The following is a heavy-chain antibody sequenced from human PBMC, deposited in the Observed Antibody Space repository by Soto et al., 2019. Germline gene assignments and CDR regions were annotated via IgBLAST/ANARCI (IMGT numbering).Heavy chain of an antibody. CDR1: GETFRRDV. CDR3: ARGVSMAGRPGFFHH. D-gene: IGHD6-6*01. J-gene: IGHJ1*01. Sequence: SVKVSCKAPGETFRRDVISWVRQAPGQGLEWLGGITPMSGTTDYAQKFQGRVTISADKSTGTAYFELSSLTFDDTGVYYCARGVSMAGRPGFFHHWGQGSLVPVSS. CDR2: ITPMSGTT. V-gene: IGHV1-69*06.